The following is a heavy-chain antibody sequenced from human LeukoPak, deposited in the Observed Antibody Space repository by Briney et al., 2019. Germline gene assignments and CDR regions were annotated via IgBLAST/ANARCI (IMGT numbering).Heavy chain of an antibody. D-gene: IGHD3-16*01. CDR1: GFTFSSYA. Sequence: GGSLRLSCAASGFTFSSYAMSWVRQAPGKGLEWVSSISGSGSSTYYADSVKGRFTISRDNSKNTLFLQMDSLKADDTAVYYCAKGGGGVLASWGQGTLVTVSS. CDR2: ISGSGSST. J-gene: IGHJ4*02. CDR3: AKGGGGVLAS. V-gene: IGHV3-23*01.